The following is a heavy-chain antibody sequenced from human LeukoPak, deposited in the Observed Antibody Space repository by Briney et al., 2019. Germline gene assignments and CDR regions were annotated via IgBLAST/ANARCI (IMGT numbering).Heavy chain of an antibody. CDR3: AIAARFYYFDY. D-gene: IGHD6-6*01. CDR2: IYSGGST. Sequence: GGSLRLSCAASGFTVSSNYMSWVRQAPGKGLEWVSVIYSGGSTYYADSVKGRFTISRDNSKNTLYLQMNSLRAEDTAVYYCAIAARFYYFDYWGQGTLVTVSS. J-gene: IGHJ4*02. CDR1: GFTVSSNY. V-gene: IGHV3-66*01.